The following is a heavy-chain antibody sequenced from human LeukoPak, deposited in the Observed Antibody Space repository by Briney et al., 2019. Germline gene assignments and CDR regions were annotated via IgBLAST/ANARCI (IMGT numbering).Heavy chain of an antibody. D-gene: IGHD3-10*01. V-gene: IGHV1-8*01. CDR1: GYTFTSYD. J-gene: IGHJ6*03. CDR2: MNPNSGNT. Sequence: ASVKVSCKASGYTFTSYDINWVRQATGQGLEWMGWMNPNSGNTGYAQKFQGRVTMTRNTSISTAHMELSSLRSEDTAVYYCARGVTMVRGVLYYYYYYMDVWGKGTTVTVSS. CDR3: ARGVTMVRGVLYYYYYYMDV.